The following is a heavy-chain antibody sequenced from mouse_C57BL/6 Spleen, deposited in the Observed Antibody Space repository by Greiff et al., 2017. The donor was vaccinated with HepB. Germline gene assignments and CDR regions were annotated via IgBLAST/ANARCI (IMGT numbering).Heavy chain of an antibody. Sequence: EVKLMESGGGLVKPGGSLKLSCAASGFTFSSYAMSWVRQTPEKWLEWVATSSDGGSDTFYPANVKGRFTISRDNAKYDLYLQLSHLKSEDTVMYYCARETGTIDYWGQGTTLTVSS. D-gene: IGHD4-1*01. CDR1: GFTFSSYA. CDR2: SSDGGSDT. CDR3: ARETGTIDY. J-gene: IGHJ2*01. V-gene: IGHV5-4*03.